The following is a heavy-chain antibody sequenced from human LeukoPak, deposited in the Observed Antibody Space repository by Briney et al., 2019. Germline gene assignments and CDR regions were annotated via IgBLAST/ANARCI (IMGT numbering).Heavy chain of an antibody. CDR3: AGGELTMVRGVIVY. CDR1: GGSISSYY. D-gene: IGHD3-10*01. Sequence: SETLSLTCTVSGGSISSYYWSWIRQPPGKGLEWIGYIYYSGSTNYNPSLKSRVTISVDTSKNQLSLKLSSVTAADTAVYYCAGGELTMVRGVIVYWGQGTLVTVSS. V-gene: IGHV4-59*01. J-gene: IGHJ4*02. CDR2: IYYSGST.